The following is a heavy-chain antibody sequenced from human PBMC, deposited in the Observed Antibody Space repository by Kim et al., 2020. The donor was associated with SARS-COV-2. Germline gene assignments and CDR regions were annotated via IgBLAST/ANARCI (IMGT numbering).Heavy chain of an antibody. CDR2: IWYDGSNK. CDR3: ARDIPYYYDSSGYVGFDAFDI. V-gene: IGHV3-33*01. J-gene: IGHJ3*02. Sequence: GGSLRLSCAASGFTFSSYGMHWVRQAPGKGLEWVAVIWYDGSNKYYADSVKGRFTISRDNSKNTLYLQMNSLRAEDTAVYYCARDIPYYYDSSGYVGFDAFDIWGQGTMVTVSS. D-gene: IGHD3-22*01. CDR1: GFTFSSYG.